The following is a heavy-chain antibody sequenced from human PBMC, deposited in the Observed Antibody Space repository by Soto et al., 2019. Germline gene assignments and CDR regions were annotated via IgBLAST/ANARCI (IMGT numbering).Heavy chain of an antibody. J-gene: IGHJ4*02. CDR1: GGSIISYY. V-gene: IGHV4-59*01. D-gene: IGHD3-22*01. CDR3: ARAWGYYLDY. CDR2: IYYSGST. Sequence: SSETLSLTCTVSGGSIISYYWSWIRQPPGKGLDWIGYIYYSGSTNYNPSLKSRVTISVDTSKNQFSLKLSSVTAADTAVYYCARAWGYYLDYWGQGTLVTAPQ.